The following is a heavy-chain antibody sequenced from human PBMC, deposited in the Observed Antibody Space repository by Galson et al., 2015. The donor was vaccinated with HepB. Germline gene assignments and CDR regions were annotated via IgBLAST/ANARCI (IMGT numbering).Heavy chain of an antibody. CDR3: AKGEDGLMVYAPFDY. J-gene: IGHJ4*02. CDR1: GFTFSSYA. D-gene: IGHD2-8*01. Sequence: SLRLSCAASGFTFSSYAMSWVRQAPGKGLEWVSAISGSGGSTYYADSVKGRFTISRDNSKNTLYLQMNSLRAEDTAVYYCAKGEDGLMVYAPFDYWGQGTLVTVSS. CDR2: ISGSGGST. V-gene: IGHV3-23*01.